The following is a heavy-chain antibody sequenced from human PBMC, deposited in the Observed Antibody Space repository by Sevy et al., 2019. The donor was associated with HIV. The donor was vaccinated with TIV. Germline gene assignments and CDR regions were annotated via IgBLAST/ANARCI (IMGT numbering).Heavy chain of an antibody. D-gene: IGHD2-8*01. J-gene: IGHJ3*02. Sequence: SLRLSCTASGFTFGDHAMSWFRQAPGKELEWVGFIRSKAYGGKTDYAASVKGTFPISRDDYKCMAYLKVNSLKTDDTAVYYCTRRAGFSNGDAFDIWGQGTMVTVSS. CDR3: TRRAGFSNGDAFDI. V-gene: IGHV3-49*03. CDR2: IRSKAYGGKT. CDR1: GFTFGDHA.